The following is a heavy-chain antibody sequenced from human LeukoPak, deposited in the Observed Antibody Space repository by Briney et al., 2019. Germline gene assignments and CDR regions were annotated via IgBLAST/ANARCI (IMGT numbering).Heavy chain of an antibody. CDR1: GFTFSTYW. CDR2: IKQDGSQK. J-gene: IGHJ4*02. D-gene: IGHD1-26*01. Sequence: GVLRLSCAVSGFTFSTYWMSWVRQAPGKGLEWVANIKQDGSQKYYVHSVKGRFTISRDNAKNSLYLQMNSLRAEDTAVYYCAREKSGSNAAFDYWGQGTLVTVSS. CDR3: AREKSGSNAAFDY. V-gene: IGHV3-7*01.